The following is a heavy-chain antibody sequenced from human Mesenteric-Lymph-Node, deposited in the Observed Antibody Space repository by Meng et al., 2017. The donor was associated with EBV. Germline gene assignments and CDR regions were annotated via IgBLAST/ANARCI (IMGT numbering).Heavy chain of an antibody. CDR3: ARESGYGVGYYFDY. V-gene: IGHV3-74*01. J-gene: IGHJ4*02. D-gene: IGHD5-12*01. CDR1: GFTFSTNW. Sequence: EVQLVESGGGLVQPGGSLRLSCAASGFTFSTNWMHWVRQVPGKGLVWVSRINSDGSTTSYADSVKGRFTISRDNAKNTLYLQMNSLRVEDTAVYYCARESGYGVGYYFDYWGQGTLGTVAS. CDR2: INSDGSTT.